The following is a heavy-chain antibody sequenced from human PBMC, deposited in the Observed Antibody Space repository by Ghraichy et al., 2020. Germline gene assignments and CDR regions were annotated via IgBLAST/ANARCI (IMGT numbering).Heavy chain of an antibody. Sequence: GGSLRLSCAASGFTFSSYGMHWVRQAPGKGLEWVAVISYDGSNKYYADSVKGRFTISRDNSKNTLYLQMNSLRAEDTAVYYCAKEGYDYGNPSDYWGQGTLVTVSS. D-gene: IGHD4-17*01. V-gene: IGHV3-30*18. CDR1: GFTFSSYG. J-gene: IGHJ4*02. CDR3: AKEGYDYGNPSDY. CDR2: ISYDGSNK.